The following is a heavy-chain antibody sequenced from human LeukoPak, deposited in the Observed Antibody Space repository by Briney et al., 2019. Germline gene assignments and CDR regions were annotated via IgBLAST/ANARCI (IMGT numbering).Heavy chain of an antibody. Sequence: SGGSLRLSCAASGFTFSSYSMNWVRQAPGKGLEWVAYITSNSGTIYYADSVKGRFTISRENANCSLYLQMTRLRDEETAVYYCARDRGAGSDYWGQGTLVTVYS. CDR1: GFTFSSYS. CDR3: ARDRGAGSDY. V-gene: IGHV3-48*02. D-gene: IGHD1-26*01. CDR2: ITSNSGTI. J-gene: IGHJ4*02.